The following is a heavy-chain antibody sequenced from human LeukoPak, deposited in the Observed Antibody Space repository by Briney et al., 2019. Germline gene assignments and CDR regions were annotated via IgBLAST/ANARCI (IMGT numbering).Heavy chain of an antibody. J-gene: IGHJ4*02. CDR1: GGTFSSYA. V-gene: IGHV1-69*04. CDR3: ARDMARDYDSSGHPG. CDR2: IIPILGIA. Sequence: ASVKVSCKASGGTFSSYAISWVRQAPGQGLEWMGRIIPILGIANYAQKFQGRVTITADKSTSTAYMELSSLRSEDTAVYYCARDMARDYDSSGHPGWGQGTLVTVSS. D-gene: IGHD3-22*01.